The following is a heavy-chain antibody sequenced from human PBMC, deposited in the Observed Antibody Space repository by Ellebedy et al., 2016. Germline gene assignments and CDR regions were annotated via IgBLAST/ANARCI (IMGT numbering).Heavy chain of an antibody. D-gene: IGHD3-10*01. CDR2: IYHSGST. J-gene: IGHJ4*02. CDR1: GYSISSGYY. V-gene: IGHV4-38-2*02. Sequence: SETLSLXXTVSGYSISSGYYWGWIRQPPGKGLEWIGSIYHSGSTYYNPSLKSRVTISVDTSKNQFSLKLSSVTAADTAVYYCARGPVLLWFGMEGAFDYWGQGTLVTVSS. CDR3: ARGPVLLWFGMEGAFDY.